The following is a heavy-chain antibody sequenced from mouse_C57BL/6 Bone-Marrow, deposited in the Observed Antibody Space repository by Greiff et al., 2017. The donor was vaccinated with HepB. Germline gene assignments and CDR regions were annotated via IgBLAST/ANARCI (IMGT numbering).Heavy chain of an antibody. Sequence: VQLQQPGAELVKPGASVKMSCKASGYTFTSYWITWVKQRPGQGLEWIGDIYPGSGSTNYNEKFKSKATLTVDTSSSTAYMQLSSLTSEDSAVYYCARGAGWLLRWFAYWGQGTLVTVSA. J-gene: IGHJ3*01. CDR3: ARGAGWLLRWFAY. CDR2: IYPGSGST. D-gene: IGHD2-3*01. CDR1: GYTFTSYW. V-gene: IGHV1-55*01.